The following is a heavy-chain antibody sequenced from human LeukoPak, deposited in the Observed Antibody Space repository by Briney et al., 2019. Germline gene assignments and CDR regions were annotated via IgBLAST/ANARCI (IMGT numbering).Heavy chain of an antibody. V-gene: IGHV6-1*01. J-gene: IGHJ4*02. CDR2: TYYRSKWYN. CDR3: ARDGGIAAAGTWYFDY. Sequence: SQTLSLTCAISGDSVSSNSAAWNWIRQSPSRGLEWLGRTYYRSKWYNDYAVSVKSRITINPDTSKNQFSLQLNSVTPEDTAVYYWARDGGIAAAGTWYFDYWGQGTLVTVSS. D-gene: IGHD6-13*01. CDR1: GDSVSSNSAA.